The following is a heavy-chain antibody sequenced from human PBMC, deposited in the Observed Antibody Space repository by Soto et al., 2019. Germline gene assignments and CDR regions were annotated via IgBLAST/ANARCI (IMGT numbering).Heavy chain of an antibody. J-gene: IGHJ6*03. CDR1: GFTFSSYW. CDR2: INSDGSST. V-gene: IGHV3-74*01. Sequence: GGSLRLSCAASGFTFSSYWMHWVRQAPGKGLVWVSRINSDGSSTSYADSVKGRFTISRDNAKNTLYLQMNSLRAEDTAVYYCARIIKLSGSYYYYYYYMDVWGKGTTVTVS. D-gene: IGHD1-26*01. CDR3: ARIIKLSGSYYYYYYYMDV.